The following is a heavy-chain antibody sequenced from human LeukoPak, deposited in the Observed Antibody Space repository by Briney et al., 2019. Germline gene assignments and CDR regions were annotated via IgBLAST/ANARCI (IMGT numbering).Heavy chain of an antibody. D-gene: IGHD5-18*01. CDR3: ARSRERYSYGLEDAFDI. J-gene: IGHJ3*02. V-gene: IGHV3-7*01. CDR1: GFTFSNYW. Sequence: PGGSLRLSCEGSGFTFSNYWMGWVRQAPGKGLQWVANIKTDGSEKYYVDSVKGRFTISRDNAKNSLYLQMNSLRAEDTAVYYCARSRERYSYGLEDAFDIWGQGTMVTVSS. CDR2: IKTDGSEK.